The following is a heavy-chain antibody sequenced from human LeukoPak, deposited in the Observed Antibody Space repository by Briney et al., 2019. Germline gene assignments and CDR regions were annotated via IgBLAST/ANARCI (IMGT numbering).Heavy chain of an antibody. V-gene: IGHV4-59*01. J-gene: IGHJ5*02. D-gene: IGHD3-10*01. CDR3: ARATMIRGVIIDDALGFDP. CDR2: IYYSGST. Sequence: SETLSLTCTVSGGSISSYYWSWIRQPPGKGLEWIGFIYYSGSTNYNPSLKSRVTISVDTSKNQFSLKLSSVTAADTAVYYCARATMIRGVIIDDALGFDPWGQGTLVTVSS. CDR1: GGSISSYY.